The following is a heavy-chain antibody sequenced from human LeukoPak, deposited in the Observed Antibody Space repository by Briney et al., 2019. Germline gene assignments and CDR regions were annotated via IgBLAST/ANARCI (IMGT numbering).Heavy chain of an antibody. J-gene: IGHJ4*02. Sequence: PSETLSLTCIVSGYSISTGYYWGWIRQPPGKGLQWIGSLYHSGTSYYNPSLKSRATISVDTSKNHFSLRLRSVTAADTAVYFCARAETYSSDWYDPFFDYWGQGTLVTVSS. CDR3: ARAETYSSDWYDPFFDY. V-gene: IGHV4-38-2*02. D-gene: IGHD6-19*01. CDR2: LYHSGTS. CDR1: GYSISTGYY.